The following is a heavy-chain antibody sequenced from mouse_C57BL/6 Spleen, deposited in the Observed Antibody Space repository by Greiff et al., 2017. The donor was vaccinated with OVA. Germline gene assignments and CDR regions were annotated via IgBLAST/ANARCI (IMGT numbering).Heavy chain of an antibody. CDR3: AKCGYYVMDY. D-gene: IGHD2-3*01. V-gene: IGHV5-16*01. CDR1: GFTFSDYY. CDR2: INYDGSST. Sequence: DVQLVESEGGLVQPGSSMKLSCTASGFTFSDYYMAWVRQAPEKGLEWVANINYDGSSTYYLDYLKSRFIISRDNAKNILYLQMSSLKYEDTAKYYGAKCGYYVMDYWGQGTTLTVSS. J-gene: IGHJ2*01.